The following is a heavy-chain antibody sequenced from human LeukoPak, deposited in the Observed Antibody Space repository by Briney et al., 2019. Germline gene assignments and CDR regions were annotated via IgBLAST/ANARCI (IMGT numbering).Heavy chain of an antibody. CDR2: IKQDGTEK. Sequence: GGSLRLSCAASGFTFTTYWMSWVRQAPGKGLEWVANIKQDGTEKYYVDSVKGRFTISIDNAKNSLDLQMNSLRAEDTAVYYCARADSSIAARLSRSSIFTYYYYMDVWGKGTTVTVSS. D-gene: IGHD6-6*01. CDR1: GFTFTTYW. V-gene: IGHV3-7*01. CDR3: ARADSSIAARLSRSSIFTYYYYMDV. J-gene: IGHJ6*03.